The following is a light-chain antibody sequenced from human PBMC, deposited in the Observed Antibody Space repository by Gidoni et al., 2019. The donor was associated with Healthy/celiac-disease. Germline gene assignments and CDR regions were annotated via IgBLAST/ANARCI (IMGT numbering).Light chain of an antibody. CDR2: AAS. V-gene: IGKV1-39*01. J-gene: IGKJ4*01. CDR1: QSISSY. Sequence: DIEMTQSQSSLSASVGDRVTITCRASQSISSYLNWYQQKPGKAPKLLIYAASSLQSGVPSRFSVSGSGTDFTLTISSLQPEDCATYYCQQSYSTPLTFGGGTKVEIK. CDR3: QQSYSTPLT.